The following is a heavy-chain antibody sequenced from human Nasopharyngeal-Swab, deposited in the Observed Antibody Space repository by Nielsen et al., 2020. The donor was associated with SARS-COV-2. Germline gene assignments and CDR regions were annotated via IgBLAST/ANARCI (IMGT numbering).Heavy chain of an antibody. V-gene: IGHV4-30-4*01. Sequence: SWTGSGGSISSGDYYWSWIRQPPGKGLEWIGYIYYSGSTYYNPSLKRRVTISVDTSKNQFSLKLSSVTAADTAVYYCRGITGTPGAFDIWGQGTMVTVSS. CDR1: GGSISSGDYY. D-gene: IGHD1-20*01. CDR3: RGITGTPGAFDI. J-gene: IGHJ3*02. CDR2: IYYSGST.